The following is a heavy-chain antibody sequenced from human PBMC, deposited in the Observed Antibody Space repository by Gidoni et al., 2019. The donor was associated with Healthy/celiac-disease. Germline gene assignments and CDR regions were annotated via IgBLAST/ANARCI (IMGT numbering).Heavy chain of an antibody. CDR3: ARVWGVAGSLYYYYGMDV. Sequence: EVQLVESGGGLVQPGGSLRLSCAASGFTFSSYWMHWVRQAPGKGLVCVSRINSDGSSTSYADSVKGRFTISRDNAKNTLYLQMNSLRAEDTAVYYCARVWGVAGSLYYYYGMDVWGQGTTVTVSS. V-gene: IGHV3-74*01. J-gene: IGHJ6*02. CDR1: GFTFSSYW. CDR2: INSDGSST. D-gene: IGHD6-19*01.